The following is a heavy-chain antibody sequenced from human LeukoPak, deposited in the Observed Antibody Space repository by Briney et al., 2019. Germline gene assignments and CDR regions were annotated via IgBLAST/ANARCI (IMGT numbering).Heavy chain of an antibody. CDR3: ATDVIVVVPAADDY. V-gene: IGHV1-69-2*01. CDR2: VDPEDGET. J-gene: IGHJ4*02. Sequence: ASVKVSCKASGGTFSSYAISWVQQAPGKGLEWMGRVDPEDGETIYAEKFQGRVTITADTSTDTAYMELSSLRSEDTAVYYCATDVIVVVPAADDYWGQGTLVTVSS. CDR1: GGTFSSYA. D-gene: IGHD2-2*01.